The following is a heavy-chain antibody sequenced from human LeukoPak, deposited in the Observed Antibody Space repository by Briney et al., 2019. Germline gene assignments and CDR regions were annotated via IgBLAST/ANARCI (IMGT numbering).Heavy chain of an antibody. CDR1: GYTFTSYG. J-gene: IGHJ4*02. D-gene: IGHD3-10*01. Sequence: ASVKVSCKASGYTFTSYGISWVRQAPGQGLEWMGWINPNSGGTNYAQKFQGRVTMTRDTSISTAYMELSRLRSDDTAVYYCARDGVLPWFGELFSFDYWGQGTLVTVSS. CDR2: INPNSGGT. V-gene: IGHV1-2*02. CDR3: ARDGVLPWFGELFSFDY.